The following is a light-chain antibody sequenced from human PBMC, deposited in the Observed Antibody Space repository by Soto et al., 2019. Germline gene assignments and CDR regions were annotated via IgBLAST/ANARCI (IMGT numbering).Light chain of an antibody. CDR1: QSVSASY. CDR2: GAS. J-gene: IGKJ4*01. Sequence: EIVLTQSPGTLSLSPGERATLSCRASQSVSASYLVWYRQKPGQAPRLLIYGASSRATGIPDRFSGSGSGTEFTPTIGRLEPEDFAVYYCQQYYSIPITFGGGTKVDIK. CDR3: QQYYSIPIT. V-gene: IGKV3-20*01.